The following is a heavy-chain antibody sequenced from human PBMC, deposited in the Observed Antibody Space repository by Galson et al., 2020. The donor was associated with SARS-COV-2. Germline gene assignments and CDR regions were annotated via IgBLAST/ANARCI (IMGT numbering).Heavy chain of an antibody. J-gene: IGHJ4*02. Sequence: GGYLRLSCVASGFTFSSFWMSWVRQAPGKGLEWVANINKDGSDRNYVDSVKGRFTISRDNAKNSLYLQLSSRRAEDTAVYYCARDLGFVTTCYFDYWGQGALVTVAS. CDR1: GFTFSSFW. CDR2: INKDGSDR. CDR3: ARDLGFVTTCYFDY. D-gene: IGHD4-17*01. V-gene: IGHV3-7*04.